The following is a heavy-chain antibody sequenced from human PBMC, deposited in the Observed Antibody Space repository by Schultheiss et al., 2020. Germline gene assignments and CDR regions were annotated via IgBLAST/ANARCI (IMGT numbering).Heavy chain of an antibody. CDR3: ARDWGRRQLGVYYYYYGMDV. CDR2: ISSSSSTI. V-gene: IGHV3-48*02. CDR1: GFTFSSYS. D-gene: IGHD3-16*01. J-gene: IGHJ6*02. Sequence: GESLKISCAASGFTFSSYSMNWVRQAPGKGLEWVSYISSSSSTIYYADSVKGRFTISRDNAKNSLYLQMNSLRDEDTAVYYCARDWGRRQLGVYYYYYGMDVWGQGTTVTVSS.